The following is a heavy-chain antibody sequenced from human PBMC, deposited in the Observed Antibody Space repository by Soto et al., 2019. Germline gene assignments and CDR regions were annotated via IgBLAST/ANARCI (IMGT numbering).Heavy chain of an antibody. CDR1: GGTFSNYA. J-gene: IGHJ6*02. V-gene: IGHV1-69*06. CDR2: IIPIYGTT. D-gene: IGHD6-13*01. Sequence: QVQLVQSGAEVKKPGSSVTVSCKSSGGTFSNYAISWVRQAPGQGLEWMGGIIPIYGTTIYAQQFQGRVRFTVDKYTGTGYMELRGLRSEDTAVFYCARCPPVDAACNFYYYGMAVWGQGTTVIASS. CDR3: ARCPPVDAACNFYYYGMAV.